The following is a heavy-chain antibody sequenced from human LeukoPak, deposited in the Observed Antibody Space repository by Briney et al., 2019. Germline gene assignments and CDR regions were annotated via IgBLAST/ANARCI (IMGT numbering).Heavy chain of an antibody. CDR2: IRYDGSNK. V-gene: IGHV3-30*02. CDR1: GFTFSSYG. D-gene: IGHD4-17*01. Sequence: GGSLRLSCAASGFTFSSYGMHWVRQAPGKGLEWVAFIRYDGSNKYYADSVKGRFTISRDNSKNTLYLQMNSLRAEDTAVYYCAKERAMTTVTTCFDYWGQGTLVTVSS. CDR3: AKERAMTTVTTCFDY. J-gene: IGHJ4*02.